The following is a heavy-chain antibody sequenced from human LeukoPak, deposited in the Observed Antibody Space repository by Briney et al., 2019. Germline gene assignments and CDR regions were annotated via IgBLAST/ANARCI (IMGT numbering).Heavy chain of an antibody. V-gene: IGHV3-23*01. J-gene: IGHJ4*02. CDR1: GITLSNYG. Sequence: PGGSLRLSCAVSGITLSNYGMSWVRQAPGKGLEWVAGISGSGGGTIYADSVKGRFTISRDNAKNTLFLQMNSLRVEDTAVYFCAKRGVVIRVFLVGFHKEANYFESWGQGAQVTVSS. CDR3: AKRGVVIRVFLVGFHKEANYFES. D-gene: IGHD3-3*01. CDR2: ISGSGGGT.